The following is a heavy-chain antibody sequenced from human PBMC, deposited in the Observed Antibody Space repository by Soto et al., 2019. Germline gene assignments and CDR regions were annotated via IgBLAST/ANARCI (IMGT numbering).Heavy chain of an antibody. D-gene: IGHD4-17*01. CDR2: IYSGGST. V-gene: IGHV3-66*01. CDR3: ARGDDYGDYMPYAMDI. CDR1: GFTVSDSY. Sequence: EVQLMESGGGLVQPGGSLRLSCAASGFTVSDSYMSWVRQVPGKGLEWVSLIYSGGSTYYADSVNGRFTISRDNSKNTLDLQMNSLRAEDTAVYYCARGDDYGDYMPYAMDIWGQGTTVTVSS. J-gene: IGHJ6*02.